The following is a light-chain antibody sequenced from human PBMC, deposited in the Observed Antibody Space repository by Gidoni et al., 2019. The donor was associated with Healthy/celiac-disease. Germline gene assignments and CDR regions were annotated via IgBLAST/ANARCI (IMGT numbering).Light chain of an antibody. CDR3: QQYNSYLT. CDR2: KAS. J-gene: IGKJ4*01. V-gene: IGKV1-5*03. CDR1: QSISTW. Sequence: DIQMTQSPSTLSASVGDRVTITCRASQSISTWLAWYQQKPGKAPKLLIYKASSLQSGVPSRLRGSGSGTEFTLTISSLQPDDFATYYCQQYNSYLTFGGGTKVEIK.